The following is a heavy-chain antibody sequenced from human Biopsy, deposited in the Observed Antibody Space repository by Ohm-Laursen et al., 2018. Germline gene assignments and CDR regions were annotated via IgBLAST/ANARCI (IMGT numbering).Heavy chain of an antibody. CDR2: INSDGSRI. CDR1: GFTFSIYW. Sequence: GSLRLSCSASGFTFSIYWMHWVRQAPGKGLVWVSSINSDGSRITYADSVKGRFTISRDNAKNSLYLQMNSLRAEDTAVYYCAGVRGDYYYGMDVWGQGTTVTVSS. D-gene: IGHD3-16*01. J-gene: IGHJ6*02. V-gene: IGHV3-74*01. CDR3: AGVRGDYYYGMDV.